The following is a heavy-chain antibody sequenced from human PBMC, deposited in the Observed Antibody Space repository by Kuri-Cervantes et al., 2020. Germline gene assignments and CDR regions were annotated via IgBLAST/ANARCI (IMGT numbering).Heavy chain of an antibody. Sequence: SETLSLTCTVSGGSISSSSYYWGWIRQPPGKGLEWIGSIYYSGSTYYNPSLKSRVTISVDTSKNQFSLKLSSVTAADTAVYYCARGCYGSGSYSYYFDYWGQGTLVTVSS. D-gene: IGHD3-10*01. CDR2: IYYSGST. V-gene: IGHV4-39*01. CDR1: GGSISSSSYY. J-gene: IGHJ4*02. CDR3: ARGCYGSGSYSYYFDY.